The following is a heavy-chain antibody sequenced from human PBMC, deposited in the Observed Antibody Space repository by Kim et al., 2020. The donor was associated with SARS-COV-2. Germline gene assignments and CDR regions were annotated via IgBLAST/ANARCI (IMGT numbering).Heavy chain of an antibody. CDR3: AKAGDSSSWQHYYYYYGMDV. D-gene: IGHD6-13*01. J-gene: IGHJ6*02. CDR2: IWYDGSNK. CDR1: GFTFSSYG. V-gene: IGHV3-33*06. Sequence: GGSLRLSCAASGFTFSSYGMHWVRQAPGKGLEWVAVIWYDGSNKYYADSVKGRFTISRDNFKNTLYLQMNSLRAEDTAVYYCAKAGDSSSWQHYYYYYGMDVWGQGTTVTVSS.